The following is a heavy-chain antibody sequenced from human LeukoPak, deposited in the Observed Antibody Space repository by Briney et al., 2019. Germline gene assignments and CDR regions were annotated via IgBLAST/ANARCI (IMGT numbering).Heavy chain of an antibody. CDR1: GGSISSGGYY. D-gene: IGHD3-22*01. CDR3: ARGRDSRGYQFKGFDY. CDR2: IYHSGST. Sequence: SQTLSLTCTVSGGSISSGGYYWSWIRQPPGKGLEWIGYIYHSGSTYYNPSLKSRVTISVDTSKNQFSLRLSSVTAADTAVYYCARGRDSRGYQFKGFDYWGQGTLVTVSS. J-gene: IGHJ4*02. V-gene: IGHV4-30-2*01.